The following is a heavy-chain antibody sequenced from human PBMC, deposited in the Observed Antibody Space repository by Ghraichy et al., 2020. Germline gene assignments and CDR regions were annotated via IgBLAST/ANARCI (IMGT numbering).Heavy chain of an antibody. Sequence: SETLSLTCTVSGGSISSSSYYWGWIRQPPGKGLEWIGSIYYSGSTYYNPSLKSRVTISVDTSKNQFSLKLSSVTAADTAVYYCARWGRITMIVVVPKGAFDIWGQGTMVTVSS. J-gene: IGHJ3*02. CDR1: GGSISSSSYY. V-gene: IGHV4-39*01. CDR2: IYYSGST. CDR3: ARWGRITMIVVVPKGAFDI. D-gene: IGHD3-22*01.